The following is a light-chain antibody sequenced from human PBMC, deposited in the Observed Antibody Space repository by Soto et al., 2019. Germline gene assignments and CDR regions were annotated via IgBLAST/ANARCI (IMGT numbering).Light chain of an antibody. CDR3: QQYNNWPPIT. CDR2: GAS. J-gene: IGKJ5*01. V-gene: IGKV3-15*01. CDR1: QSVSSN. Sequence: ETVMTQSPAALSVSPGERATLSCRASQSVSSNLAWYQQKPGQAPRLLIYGASTRATGIPARFSGSWSGTEFTLTISSLQSEDFAVYYCQQYNNWPPITFAQGTRLEIK.